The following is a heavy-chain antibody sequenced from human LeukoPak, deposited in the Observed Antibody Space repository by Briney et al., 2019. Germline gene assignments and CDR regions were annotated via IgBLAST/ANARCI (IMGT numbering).Heavy chain of an antibody. CDR1: DFTFSSYW. D-gene: IGHD1-1*01. CDR3: ARVGYNWDDDGVDY. J-gene: IGHJ4*02. Sequence: GGSLRLSCAASDFTFSSYWMSWVRQAPGKGLEWVANINQDGNDKRYMDSVRGRFTISRDNAKNSLSLHMDSLRAEDTAVYYCARVGYNWDDDGVDYWGQGTLVTVSS. V-gene: IGHV3-7*01. CDR2: INQDGNDK.